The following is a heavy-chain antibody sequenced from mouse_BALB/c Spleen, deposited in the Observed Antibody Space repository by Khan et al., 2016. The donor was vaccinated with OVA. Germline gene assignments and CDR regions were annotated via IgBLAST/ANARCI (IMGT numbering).Heavy chain of an antibody. CDR2: VNPNTGGS. CDR3: ARGYDFFAY. V-gene: IGHV1-26*01. Sequence: EVQLQESGPDLVKPGASVKISCKASGYSFTLYYMTWVKQSHGKSLEWIGRVNPNTGGSDYNQEFKGKALLTVDKSSNTAYMELHSLTAEDSAVYYCARGYDFFAYGGQGTLVTVSA. CDR1: GYSFTLYY. D-gene: IGHD2-14*01. J-gene: IGHJ3*01.